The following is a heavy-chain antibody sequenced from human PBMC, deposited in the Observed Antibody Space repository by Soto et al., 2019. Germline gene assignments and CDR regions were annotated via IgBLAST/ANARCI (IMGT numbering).Heavy chain of an antibody. CDR2: IIPILGIA. CDR1: GGTFSSYT. J-gene: IGHJ5*02. D-gene: IGHD6-6*01. CDR3: AREGQLVPRVWFDP. Sequence: GASVKVSCKASGGTFSSYTISWVRQAPGQGLEWMGRIIPILGIANYAQKFQGRVTITADKSTSTAYMELSSLRSEDTAVYYCAREGQLVPRVWFDPWGQGTLVTVSS. V-gene: IGHV1-69*04.